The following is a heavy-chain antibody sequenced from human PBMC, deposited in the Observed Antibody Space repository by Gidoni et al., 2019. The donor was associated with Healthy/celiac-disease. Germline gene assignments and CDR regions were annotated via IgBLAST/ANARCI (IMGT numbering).Heavy chain of an antibody. Sequence: QVQLVHAGAGVKKPGAPVKVSCEAFGKTFPGYYMHWVRQAPGQGLEWMGWINPNSGGTNYAQKFQGWVTMTRDTSISTAYMELSRLRSDDTAVYYCARDRDRLLWFGEFDYWGQGTLVTVSS. J-gene: IGHJ4*02. CDR3: ARDRDRLLWFGEFDY. CDR1: GKTFPGYY. CDR2: INPNSGGT. V-gene: IGHV1-2*04. D-gene: IGHD3-10*01.